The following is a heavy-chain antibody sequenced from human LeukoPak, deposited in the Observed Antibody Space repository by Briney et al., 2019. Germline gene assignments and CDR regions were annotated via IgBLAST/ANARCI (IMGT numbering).Heavy chain of an antibody. CDR3: AREAVAGTWIFDY. D-gene: IGHD6-19*01. J-gene: IGHJ4*02. CDR1: GGSIRGYY. Sequence: PSETLSLTCTVSGGSIRGYYWSWIRQPPGKGLDWIGYIYYSGSTNYNPSLKSRVTISVDTSKNQFSLKLSSVTAADTAVYYCAREAVAGTWIFDYWGQGTLVTVSS. V-gene: IGHV4-59*01. CDR2: IYYSGST.